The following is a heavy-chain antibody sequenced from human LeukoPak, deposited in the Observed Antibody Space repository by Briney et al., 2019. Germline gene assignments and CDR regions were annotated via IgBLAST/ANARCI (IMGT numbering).Heavy chain of an antibody. CDR3: ARAQGYCSGGSCYSDY. Sequence: ASVKVSCKASGYTFTSYYMHWVRQAPGQGLEWMGIINPSGGSTSYAQKFQGRVTMTRDMSTSTVYMELSSLRSEDTAVYYCARAQGYCSGGSCYSDYWGQGTLVTVSS. CDR1: GYTFTSYY. D-gene: IGHD2-15*01. J-gene: IGHJ4*02. V-gene: IGHV1-46*01. CDR2: INPSGGST.